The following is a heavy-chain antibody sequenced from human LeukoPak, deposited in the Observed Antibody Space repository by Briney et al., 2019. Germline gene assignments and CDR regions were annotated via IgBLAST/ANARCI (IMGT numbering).Heavy chain of an antibody. Sequence: SETLSLTCTVSGGSISSSSYYWGWIRQPPGKGLEWIGGIYYSGSTYYNPSLKSRVTISVDTSKNQFSLKLSSVTAADTAVYYCAVGRDGYKHIFDYWGQGTLVTVSS. CDR1: GGSISSSSYY. CDR3: AVGRDGYKHIFDY. D-gene: IGHD5-24*01. V-gene: IGHV4-39*01. CDR2: IYYSGST. J-gene: IGHJ4*02.